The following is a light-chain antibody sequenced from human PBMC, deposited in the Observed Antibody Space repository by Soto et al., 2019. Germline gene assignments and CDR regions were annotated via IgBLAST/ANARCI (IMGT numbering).Light chain of an antibody. J-gene: IGLJ2*01. CDR3: SSYTSSSTNVV. Sequence: QSALTQPPSVSGSPGQSITISCTGTSSDVGGYNDVSWYQQHPGKAPKLMIHEVSNRPSGVSNRFSGSKSGNTASLTISGLQAEDEADYYCSSYTSSSTNVVFGGGTKLTVL. CDR1: SSDVGGYND. CDR2: EVS. V-gene: IGLV2-14*01.